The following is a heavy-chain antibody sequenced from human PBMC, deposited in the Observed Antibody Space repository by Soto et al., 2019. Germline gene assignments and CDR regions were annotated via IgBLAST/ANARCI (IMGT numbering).Heavy chain of an antibody. CDR3: ARHGITGTKHGMDV. D-gene: IGHD1-7*01. Sequence: SETLSLTCTVSGGSVSSGSYYWSWIRQPPGKGLEWIGYIYYSGSTNYNPSLKSRVTISVDTSKNQFSLKLSSVTAADTAVYYCARHGITGTKHGMDVWGQGTTVTVSS. CDR2: IYYSGST. CDR1: GGSVSSGSYY. V-gene: IGHV4-61*01. J-gene: IGHJ6*02.